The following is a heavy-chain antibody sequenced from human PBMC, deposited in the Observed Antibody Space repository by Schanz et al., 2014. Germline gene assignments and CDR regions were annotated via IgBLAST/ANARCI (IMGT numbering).Heavy chain of an antibody. CDR2: ISGSGATT. Sequence: PGGSLRLSCAASGFTFSSYAMSWVLQDQGKGLEWVAVISGSGATTYYADSVKGRFTISRDNPRNTVYLQMRRMRDDDTEVYYCARTWPPVPTRSLTLRAPGPSNNYF. CDR3: ARTWPPVPTRSLTLRAPGPSNNYF. CDR1: GFTFSSYA. D-gene: IGHD4-17*01. V-gene: IGHV3-23*01. J-gene: IGHJ1*01.